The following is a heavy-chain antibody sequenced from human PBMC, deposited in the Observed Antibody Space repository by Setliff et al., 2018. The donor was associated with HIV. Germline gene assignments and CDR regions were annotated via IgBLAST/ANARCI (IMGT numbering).Heavy chain of an antibody. V-gene: IGHV4-30-4*08. CDR2: IFNTGST. D-gene: IGHD6-25*01. Sequence: PSETLSLTCTVSGDSISSDAHYWSWSRQTPGKGLEWIGYIFNTGSTYYKSSLASRLTMSIDTSRNQFSLKLRSVTAADTAVFYCARMSVSAAVYFDSWGQGTLVTVSS. J-gene: IGHJ4*02. CDR1: GDSISSDAHY. CDR3: ARMSVSAAVYFDS.